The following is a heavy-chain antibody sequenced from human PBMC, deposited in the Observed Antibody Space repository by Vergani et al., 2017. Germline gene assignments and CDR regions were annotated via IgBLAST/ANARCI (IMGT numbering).Heavy chain of an antibody. CDR3: ARGPLCPPDSSGYYYFDY. J-gene: IGHJ4*02. CDR1: GFTFSSYD. Sequence: EVELVESGGGLVQPGGSLRLSCAASGFTFSSYDMHWVRHATGKGLEWVSAIGTAGDTYYPGSVKGRFTISRENAKNSLYLQMNTLRDGDTAVYYCARGPLCPPDSSGYYYFDYWGQGTLVTVSS. CDR2: IGTAGDT. V-gene: IGHV3-13*01. D-gene: IGHD3-22*01.